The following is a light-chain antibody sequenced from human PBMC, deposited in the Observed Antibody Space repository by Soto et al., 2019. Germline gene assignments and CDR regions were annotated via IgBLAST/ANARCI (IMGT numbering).Light chain of an antibody. J-gene: IGKJ5*01. CDR2: GAS. V-gene: IGKV3-15*01. CDR3: QQYNDWPPIT. CDR1: QSISSN. Sequence: EIVMTQSPATLSVSPGERATLSCRASQSISSNLAWYQQKSGQAPRLLMYGASTRATGTPARFSGSGSGTEFTLTISSLQSEDFAIYYCQQYNDWPPITFGQGTRLEIK.